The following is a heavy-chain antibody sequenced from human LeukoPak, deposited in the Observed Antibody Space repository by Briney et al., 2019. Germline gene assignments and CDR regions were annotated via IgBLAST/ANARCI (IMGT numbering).Heavy chain of an antibody. V-gene: IGHV4-59*01. D-gene: IGHD3-10*01. CDR3: AREQPRGGFDY. Sequence: SETLSLTRTVSGGSISSYYWSWIRQPPGKGLEWIGYICYSGSTNYNPSLKSRVTISVDTSKNQSSLKLSSVTAADTAVYYCAREQPRGGFDYWGQGTLVTVSS. CDR1: GGSISSYY. CDR2: ICYSGST. J-gene: IGHJ4*02.